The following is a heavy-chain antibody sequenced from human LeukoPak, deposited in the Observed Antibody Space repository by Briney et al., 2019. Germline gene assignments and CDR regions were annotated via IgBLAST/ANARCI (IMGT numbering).Heavy chain of an antibody. CDR3: ARQGRWLQLGYFDY. Sequence: SETLSLTCTVSGGSISSGGYYWSWIRQPPGKGLEWIGYIYHSGSTYYNPSLKSRVTISVDRSKNQFSLKLSSVTAADTAVYYCARQGRWLQLGYFDYWGQGTLVTVSS. D-gene: IGHD5-24*01. V-gene: IGHV4-30-2*01. CDR2: IYHSGST. CDR1: GGSISSGGYY. J-gene: IGHJ4*02.